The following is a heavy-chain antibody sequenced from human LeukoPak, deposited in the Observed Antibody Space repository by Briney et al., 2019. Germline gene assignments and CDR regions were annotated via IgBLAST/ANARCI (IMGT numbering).Heavy chain of an antibody. J-gene: IGHJ4*02. CDR3: TGNYYGSGSYADFDY. D-gene: IGHD3-10*01. V-gene: IGHV3-53*01. CDR1: GFTVSSNY. CDR2: IYSGGST. Sequence: PGGSLRLSCAASGFTVSSNYMSWVRQAPGKGRGWGSVIYSGGSTYYADSVKGRFTISRDNSKNTLYLQMNSLRAEDTAVYYCTGNYYGSGSYADFDYWGQGTLVTVSS.